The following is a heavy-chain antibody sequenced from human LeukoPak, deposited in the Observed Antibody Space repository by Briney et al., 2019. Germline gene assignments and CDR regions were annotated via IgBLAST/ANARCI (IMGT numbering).Heavy chain of an antibody. J-gene: IGHJ2*01. Sequence: SGTLSLTCTVPGGSISSSSYYWGWIRQPPGKGLEWIGSIYYSGSTYYNPSLKSRVTISVDTSKNQFSLKLSSVTAAATAVYYCARRTILVVVIPPSWYFDLWGRGTLVTVSS. CDR3: ARRTILVVVIPPSWYFDL. CDR1: GGSISSSSYY. D-gene: IGHD3-3*01. V-gene: IGHV4-39*01. CDR2: IYYSGST.